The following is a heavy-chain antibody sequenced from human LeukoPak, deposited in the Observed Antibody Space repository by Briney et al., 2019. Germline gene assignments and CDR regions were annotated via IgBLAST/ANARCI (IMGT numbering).Heavy chain of an antibody. CDR1: GFTFSNYA. J-gene: IGHJ6*02. Sequence: KAGGSLRLSCAASGFTFSNYAMSWVRQAPGKGLEWVSYISSSGSTIYYADSVKGRFTISRDNAKNSLYLQMNSLRAEDTAVYYCAREGVESSSWYSQGMDVWGQGTTVTVSS. CDR2: ISSSGSTI. V-gene: IGHV3-11*01. CDR3: AREGVESSSWYSQGMDV. D-gene: IGHD6-13*01.